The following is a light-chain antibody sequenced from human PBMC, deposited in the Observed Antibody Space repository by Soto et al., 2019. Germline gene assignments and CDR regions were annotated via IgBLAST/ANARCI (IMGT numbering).Light chain of an antibody. J-gene: IGLJ1*01. Sequence: QSVLTQPLSASGTPGQRVTISCSGSSSNIGINAVNWYQQLPGTAPKLLMYDNNQRPSGVPDRVSGSKSGTSASLAISGLQSEDEADYYCASWDDSLNGLLFGTGTKLTVL. CDR2: DNN. V-gene: IGLV1-44*01. CDR3: ASWDDSLNGLL. CDR1: SSNIGINA.